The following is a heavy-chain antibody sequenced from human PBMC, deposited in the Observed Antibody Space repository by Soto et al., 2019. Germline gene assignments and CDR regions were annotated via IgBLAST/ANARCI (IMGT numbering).Heavy chain of an antibody. CDR1: SDSISGNY. J-gene: IGHJ4*02. CDR3: ARASQCKSYFDCFACLDY. Sequence: SETLSLTCTVSSDSISGNYWTWIRQPAGKGLEWIGRIYCSGETNYNPSLTGRVIMSLDTSKNQFSLKLTSVTAADTAVYYCARASQCKSYFDCFACLDYWGQGTLVTVSS. D-gene: IGHD3-9*01. CDR2: IYCSGET. V-gene: IGHV4-4*07.